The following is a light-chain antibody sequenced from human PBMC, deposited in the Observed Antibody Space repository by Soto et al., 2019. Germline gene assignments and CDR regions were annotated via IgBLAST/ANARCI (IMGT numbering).Light chain of an antibody. CDR1: HSVSSSY. J-gene: IGKJ1*01. CDR2: GAS. Sequence: EIVLTQSPGTLSLSPGERATLSCRASHSVSSSYLAWYQQKPGQAPRLLIYGASSRATGIPDRFSGSGSGTDFTLTISRLEPEDFAVYYCQQYDSSVWTFGQGTKVDIK. V-gene: IGKV3-20*01. CDR3: QQYDSSVWT.